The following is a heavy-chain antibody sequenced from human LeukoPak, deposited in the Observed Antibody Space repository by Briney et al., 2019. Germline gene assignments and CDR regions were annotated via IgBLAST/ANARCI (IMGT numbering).Heavy chain of an antibody. CDR3: ARDAGSSWYRYYYYYYMDV. CDR1: GGSISSYY. Sequence: SETLSLTCTVSGGSISSYYWSWIRQPPGKGLEWIGYIYYSGSTNYNPSLKSRVTISVDTSKNQFSLKLSSVTAADTAVYYCARDAGSSWYRYYYYYYMDVWGKGTTVTVSS. J-gene: IGHJ6*03. D-gene: IGHD6-13*01. V-gene: IGHV4-59*01. CDR2: IYYSGST.